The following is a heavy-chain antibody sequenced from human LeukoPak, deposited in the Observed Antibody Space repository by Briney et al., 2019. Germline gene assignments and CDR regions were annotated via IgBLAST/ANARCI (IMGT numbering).Heavy chain of an antibody. D-gene: IGHD2-2*01. J-gene: IGHJ4*02. Sequence: PSQTLSLTCVNSGDSVSSNGVAWNWVRQSPSRGLEWLGRTYYGSKWSNDYALSVKSRITINPDTSKNQFSLQLNSVTPEDTAVYYCTRGRTSAFYYCGQGTLVTVSS. CDR3: TRGRTSAFYY. CDR1: GDSVSSNGVA. V-gene: IGHV6-1*01. CDR2: TYYGSKWSN.